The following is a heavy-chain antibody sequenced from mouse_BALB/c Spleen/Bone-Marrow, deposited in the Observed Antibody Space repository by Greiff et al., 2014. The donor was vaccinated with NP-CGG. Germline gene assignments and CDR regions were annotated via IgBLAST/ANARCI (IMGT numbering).Heavy chain of an antibody. Sequence: QVQLKESGPELGKPGASVRVSCKASGYTFTRYYINWGEQRPGQGLEWIGWIYPGNVNTKYNEKFKGKATLTADKSSSTAYMQLSSLTSEDSAVYFCARDTMDYWGQGTSVTVSS. CDR3: ARDTMDY. CDR2: IYPGNVNT. V-gene: IGHV1S56*01. CDR1: GYTFTRYY. J-gene: IGHJ4*01.